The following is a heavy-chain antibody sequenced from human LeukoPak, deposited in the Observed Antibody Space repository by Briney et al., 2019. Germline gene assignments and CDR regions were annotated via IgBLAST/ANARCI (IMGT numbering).Heavy chain of an antibody. D-gene: IGHD4-17*01. J-gene: IGHJ5*02. V-gene: IGHV3-53*01. Sequence: PGGSLRLSCAASGFTGSNNYMSWVRQAPGKGLERVSAIHSSGGTYYADSVKGRFTISRDTSKNTLYLQINSLRVEDTAVYYCIVFGDSNHWGQGTLVTVSS. CDR1: GFTGSNNY. CDR3: IVFGDSNH. CDR2: IHSSGGT.